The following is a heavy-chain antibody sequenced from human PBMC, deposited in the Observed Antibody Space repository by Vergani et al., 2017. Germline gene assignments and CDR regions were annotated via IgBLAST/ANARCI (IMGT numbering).Heavy chain of an antibody. V-gene: IGHV4-61*02. CDR3: ARGNPYVDFDI. J-gene: IGHJ3*02. CDR1: GGSFNSGSYY. D-gene: IGHD3-16*01. Sequence: QVQLQETGPGLVKPSQTLSLTCTVSGGSFNSGSYYWSCLRQPAGKRLEWIGGIHTNGFIHYNPSLNSRATIPVDTSRNQISLKLTSVTATETAIYFCARGNPYVDFDIWGQGTMITVSS. CDR2: IHTNGFI.